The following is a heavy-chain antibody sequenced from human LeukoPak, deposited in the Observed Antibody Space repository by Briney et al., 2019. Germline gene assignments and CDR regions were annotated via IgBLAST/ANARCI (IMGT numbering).Heavy chain of an antibody. Sequence: PSETLSLTCTVSGGSISSSSYYWGWIRQPPGKGLEWIGSIYYSGSTYYNPSLKSRVTMSVDPSKNQFSLKLSSVTAADTAVYYCARIRSSGWSNHYFDYWGQGTLVTVSS. CDR3: ARIRSSGWSNHYFDY. J-gene: IGHJ4*02. D-gene: IGHD6-19*01. CDR2: IYYSGST. V-gene: IGHV4-39*07. CDR1: GGSISSSSYY.